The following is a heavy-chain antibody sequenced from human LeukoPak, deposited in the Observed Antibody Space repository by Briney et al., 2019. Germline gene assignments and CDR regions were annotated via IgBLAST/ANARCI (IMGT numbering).Heavy chain of an antibody. CDR1: GFNFSIYS. J-gene: IGHJ5*02. Sequence: GGSLRLSCGASGFNFSIYSMNWVRQAPGKGLEWVSYITRSSTTTYYADSVKGRFTISRDNAKNSLYLQMNSLRVEDTANCAGGDYNWNGFDPWGQGTLVTVSS. V-gene: IGHV3-48*01. CDR3: GDYNWNGFDP. D-gene: IGHD1-20*01. CDR2: ITRSSTTT.